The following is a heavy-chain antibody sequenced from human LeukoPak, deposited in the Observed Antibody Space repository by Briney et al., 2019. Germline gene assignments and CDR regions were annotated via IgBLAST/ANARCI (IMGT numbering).Heavy chain of an antibody. Sequence: ASVKVSCKASGYTFTGYYMHWVRQAPGQGLEWMGRINPNSGGTNYAQKFQGRVTMTRDTSISTAYMELSRLRSDGTAVYYCARWGYCSGGSCYGDLAFDIWGQGTMVTVSS. D-gene: IGHD2-15*01. CDR2: INPNSGGT. J-gene: IGHJ3*02. V-gene: IGHV1-2*06. CDR3: ARWGYCSGGSCYGDLAFDI. CDR1: GYTFTGYY.